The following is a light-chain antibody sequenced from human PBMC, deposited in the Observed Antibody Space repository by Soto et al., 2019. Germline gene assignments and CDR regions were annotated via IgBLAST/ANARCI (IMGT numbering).Light chain of an antibody. CDR3: ATWSDSLKGWV. Sequence: QSVLTQPPSASRTPGQRVTIPCSGSSSDIGCNSVNWYQQLPGAAPRLLIYANDHRPSGVPARFSASKSGTSASLAISGVLSEDEAFDNCATWSDSLKGWVFGGGTKLTFL. J-gene: IGLJ3*02. CDR2: AND. CDR1: SSDIGCNS. V-gene: IGLV1-44*01.